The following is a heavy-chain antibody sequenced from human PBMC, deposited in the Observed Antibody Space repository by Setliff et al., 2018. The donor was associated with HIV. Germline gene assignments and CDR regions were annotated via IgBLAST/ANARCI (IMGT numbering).Heavy chain of an antibody. CDR1: GGSISSTNYF. J-gene: IGHJ4*02. D-gene: IGHD6-13*01. CDR2: IYYHGST. Sequence: SETLSLTCTVSGGSISSTNYFWGWIRQPPGKGLEWIGTIYYHGSTYYNPSLKSRVTISIDTSKNQFSLQLTSVTAADTAVYYCARSNGALYSSSWYYFDYWGQGTLVTVSS. V-gene: IGHV4-39*01. CDR3: ARSNGALYSSSWYYFDY.